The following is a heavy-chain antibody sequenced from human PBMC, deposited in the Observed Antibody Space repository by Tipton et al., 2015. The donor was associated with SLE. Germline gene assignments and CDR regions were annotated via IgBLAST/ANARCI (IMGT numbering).Heavy chain of an antibody. CDR1: GYSFTSYW. D-gene: IGHD3-16*02. CDR2: IDPSDSYT. J-gene: IGHJ3*02. Sequence: VQLVQSGAEVKKPGESLRISCKGSGYSFTSYWISWVRQMPGKGLEWMGRIDPSDSYTNYSPSFQGHVTISADKSISTAYLQWSSLKASDTAMYYCARIGVGGVIATDAFDIWGQGTMVTVSS. CDR3: ARIGVGGVIATDAFDI. V-gene: IGHV5-10-1*01.